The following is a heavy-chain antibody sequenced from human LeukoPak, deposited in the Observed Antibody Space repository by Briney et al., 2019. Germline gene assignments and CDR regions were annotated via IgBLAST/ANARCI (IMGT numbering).Heavy chain of an antibody. CDR1: GGSISNSSYY. Sequence: SSETLSLTCTVSGGSISNSSYYWGWIRQPPGKGLEWIGSIFYGGSTYYNPSLKSRVTISVDTSKNQFSLKLSSVTAADTAVYYCARGGTLYSSSWWGQGTLVTVSS. V-gene: IGHV4-39*07. CDR2: IFYGGST. D-gene: IGHD6-13*01. J-gene: IGHJ4*02. CDR3: ARGGTLYSSSW.